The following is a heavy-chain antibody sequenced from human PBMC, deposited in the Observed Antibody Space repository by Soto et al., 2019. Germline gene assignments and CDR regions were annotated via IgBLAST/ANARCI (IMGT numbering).Heavy chain of an antibody. CDR1: GYTFTSYD. CDR3: ARGSAGSYYYGSGSYYYYGMDV. Sequence: ASVKVSCKASGYTFTSYDINWVRQATGQGLEWMGWMNPNSGNTGYAQKFQGRVTMTRNTSISTAYMELSSLRSEDTAVYYCARGSAGSYYYGSGSYYYYGMDVWGQGTTVTVS. CDR2: MNPNSGNT. J-gene: IGHJ6*02. V-gene: IGHV1-8*01. D-gene: IGHD3-10*01.